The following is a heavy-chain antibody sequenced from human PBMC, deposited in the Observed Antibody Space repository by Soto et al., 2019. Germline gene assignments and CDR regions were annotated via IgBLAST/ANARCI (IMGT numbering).Heavy chain of an antibody. CDR2: IIPILGIA. D-gene: IGHD3-10*01. Sequence: QVQLVQSGAEVKKPGSSVKVSCKASGGTFSSYTISWVRQAPEQGLEWMGRIIPILGIANYAQKFQGRVTIHADKSTSTAYMELSSLGSEDTAVYDCASGPYYCGSGTRWGQGTLVTVSS. J-gene: IGHJ4*02. V-gene: IGHV1-69*02. CDR3: ASGPYYCGSGTR. CDR1: GGTFSSYT.